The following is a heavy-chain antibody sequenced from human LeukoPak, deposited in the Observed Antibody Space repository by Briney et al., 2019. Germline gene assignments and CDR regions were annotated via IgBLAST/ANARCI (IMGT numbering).Heavy chain of an antibody. CDR3: AKKSYPKTSTRSSFDY. CDR2: IGFSGHNT. Sequence: GGSLRLSCAASGFTFSTYAMSWVRQAPGKGLEWVSTIGFSGHNTYYADSVKGRFTISRDNFKNTLYLQMNSLRAEDTAVNYCAKKSYPKTSTRSSFDYWGQGTLVTVSS. J-gene: IGHJ4*02. CDR1: GFTFSTYA. V-gene: IGHV3-23*01. D-gene: IGHD3-16*02.